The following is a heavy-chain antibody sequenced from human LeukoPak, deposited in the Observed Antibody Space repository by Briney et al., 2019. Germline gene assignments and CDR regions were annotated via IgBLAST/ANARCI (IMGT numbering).Heavy chain of an antibody. J-gene: IGHJ4*02. V-gene: IGHV3-48*03. Sequence: GGSLRLPCAASGFTFSSYEMNWVRQAPGKGLEWVSYIRRSGTAIYYADSVKGRFTISRDNSKNTLFLEMNSLRPEDTAVYYCAQKWGQGTADTGNYFDSWGQGTLVTVSS. D-gene: IGHD1-14*01. CDR3: AQKWGQGTADTGNYFDS. CDR1: GFTFSSYE. CDR2: IRRSGTAI.